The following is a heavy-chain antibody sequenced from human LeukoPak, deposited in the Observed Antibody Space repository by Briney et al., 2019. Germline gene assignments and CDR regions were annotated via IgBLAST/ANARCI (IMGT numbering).Heavy chain of an antibody. CDR1: GFTFSSYA. CDR2: ISYDGSNK. D-gene: IGHD1-26*01. Sequence: GGSLRLSCAASGFTFSSYAMHWVRQAPGKGLEWVAVISYDGSNKYYADSVKGRFTISRDNSKNTLYLQMNSLRAEDTAVYYCAGIVPKNWFDPWGQGTLVTVSS. V-gene: IGHV3-30*04. CDR3: AGIVPKNWFDP. J-gene: IGHJ5*02.